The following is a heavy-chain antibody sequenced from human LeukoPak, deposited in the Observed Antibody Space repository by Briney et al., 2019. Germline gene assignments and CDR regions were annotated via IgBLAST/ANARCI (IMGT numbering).Heavy chain of an antibody. V-gene: IGHV1-2*02. D-gene: IGHD3-10*01. Sequence: ASVKVSCKASGYTFTGYYMHWVQQAPGQGLEWMGWINPNSGGTNYAQKFQGRVTMTRDTSISTAYMELSRLRSNDTAVYYCARDEPQLSSLGYYYYMDVWGKGTTVTVSS. J-gene: IGHJ6*03. CDR3: ARDEPQLSSLGYYYYMDV. CDR2: INPNSGGT. CDR1: GYTFTGYY.